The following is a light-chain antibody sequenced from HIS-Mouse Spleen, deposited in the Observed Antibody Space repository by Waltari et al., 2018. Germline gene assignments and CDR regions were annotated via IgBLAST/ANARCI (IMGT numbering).Light chain of an antibody. CDR1: KSGSKS. CDR2: DDS. CDR3: QVWDSSSDHVV. V-gene: IGLV3-21*03. J-gene: IGLJ2*01. Sequence: SYVLTQPPSVAVAPGKTARITCGGNKSGSKSVHWYRQKPGQAPVLVVYDDSDRSSGIPERFSGSNSGNTATLTISRVEAGDEADYYCQVWDSSSDHVVFGGGTKLTVL.